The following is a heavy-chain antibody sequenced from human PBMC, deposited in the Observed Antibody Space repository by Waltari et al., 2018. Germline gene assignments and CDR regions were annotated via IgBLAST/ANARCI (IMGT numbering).Heavy chain of an antibody. J-gene: IGHJ4*02. V-gene: IGHV1-69*08. Sequence: QVQLVQSGAEVKKPGSSVKVSCKASGGTFSSYAISWVRQAPGQGLEWMGRSIPIFGTANYAQKVQGRVTITADKSTRTAYMELSSLRSEDTAVYYCARVSWWGSFHFDYWGQGTLVTVSS. CDR2: SIPIFGTA. CDR3: ARVSWWGSFHFDY. D-gene: IGHD2-8*02. CDR1: GGTFSSYA.